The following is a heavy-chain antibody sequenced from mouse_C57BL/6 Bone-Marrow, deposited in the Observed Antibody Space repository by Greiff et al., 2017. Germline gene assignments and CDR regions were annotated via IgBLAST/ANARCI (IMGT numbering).Heavy chain of an antibody. Sequence: QVHVKQPGAELVKPGASVKMSCKASGYTFTSYWITWVKQRPGQGLEWIGDIYPGSGSTNYNEKFKSKATLTVDTSSSTAYMQLSSLTSEDSAVYYCARPYYYGSSHGWFAYWGQGTLVTVSA. CDR3: ARPYYYGSSHGWFAY. V-gene: IGHV1-55*01. D-gene: IGHD1-1*01. CDR1: GYTFTSYW. J-gene: IGHJ3*01. CDR2: IYPGSGST.